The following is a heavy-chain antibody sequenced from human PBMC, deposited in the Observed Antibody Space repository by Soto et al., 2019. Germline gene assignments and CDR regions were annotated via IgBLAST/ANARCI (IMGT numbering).Heavy chain of an antibody. V-gene: IGHV3-23*01. Sequence: GGSLRLSXAASGFTFSNYAVSWVRQSPGRGLEWVASISDKGGSTKYADSVNGRFTISRDNSRNTLSLQMDTLRAEDTAVYYCARLPYSYVSLYFFDFWGQGSLVTVSS. J-gene: IGHJ4*02. CDR2: ISDKGGST. D-gene: IGHD5-18*01. CDR3: ARLPYSYVSLYFFDF. CDR1: GFTFSNYA.